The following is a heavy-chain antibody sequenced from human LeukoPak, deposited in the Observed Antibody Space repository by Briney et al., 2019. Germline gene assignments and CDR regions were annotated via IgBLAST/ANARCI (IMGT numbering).Heavy chain of an antibody. Sequence: GGSLRLSCAASGFTFSSYAMSWVRQAPGKGLEWVSAIGGSGGSTYYADSVKGRFTISRDNSKNTLYLQMNSLRAEDTAVYYCAKDHGIAVAGTLWGQGTLVTVSS. D-gene: IGHD6-19*01. CDR2: IGGSGGST. CDR1: GFTFSSYA. J-gene: IGHJ4*02. CDR3: AKDHGIAVAGTL. V-gene: IGHV3-23*01.